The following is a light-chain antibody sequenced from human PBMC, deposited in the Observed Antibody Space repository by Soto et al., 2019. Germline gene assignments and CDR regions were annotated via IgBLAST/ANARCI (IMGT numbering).Light chain of an antibody. Sequence: EIVLTQSPDTLSLSPGEGATLSCRASQSVSSSFLAWYHQKPGQAPRLLIYRASSRATGIPDRFTGSGSGTDFTITISRLVPEDFAVYYCQQYESSPLTFGGGTKGEIK. CDR2: RAS. V-gene: IGKV3-20*01. J-gene: IGKJ4*01. CDR1: QSVSSSF. CDR3: QQYESSPLT.